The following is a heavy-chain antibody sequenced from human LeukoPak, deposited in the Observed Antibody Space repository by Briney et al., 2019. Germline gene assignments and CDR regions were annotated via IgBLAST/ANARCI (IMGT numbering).Heavy chain of an antibody. J-gene: IGHJ3*02. Sequence: PSETLSLTCTVSGDSISTYWWSWIRQPPGKGLEWIGYIYYSGSTYYNPSLKSRVTISVDTSKNQFSLKLSSVTAADTAVYYCARVSVTSYAFDIWGQGTMVTVSS. V-gene: IGHV4-59*06. CDR3: ARVSVTSYAFDI. D-gene: IGHD4-17*01. CDR2: IYYSGST. CDR1: GDSISTYW.